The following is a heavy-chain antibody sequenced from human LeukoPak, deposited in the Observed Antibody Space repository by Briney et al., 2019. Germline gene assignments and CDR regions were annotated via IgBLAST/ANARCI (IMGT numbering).Heavy chain of an antibody. J-gene: IGHJ4*02. V-gene: IGHV3-30*02. CDR2: IRYDGSNK. CDR3: AKDGGTGYSYGHDY. D-gene: IGHD5-18*01. Sequence: GGSLRLSCAASGFTFSSYGMHWVRQAPGKGLEWVAFIRYDGSNKYYADSVKGRFTISRDNSKNTLYLQMNSLRAEDTAVYYCAKDGGTGYSYGHDYWGQGTLVTVSS. CDR1: GFTFSSYG.